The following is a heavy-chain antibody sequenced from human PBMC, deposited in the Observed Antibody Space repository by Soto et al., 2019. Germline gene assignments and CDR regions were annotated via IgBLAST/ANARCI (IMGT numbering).Heavy chain of an antibody. CDR2: INPSGGST. D-gene: IGHD2-15*01. J-gene: IGHJ5*02. Sequence: QVQLVQSGAEVKKPGASVKVSCKASGYTFTSYYMHWVRQAPGQGLEWMGIINPSGGSTSYAQKLQGRVTMTRDTSTSTVYMELSSLRSEDTAVYYCARELGYCSGGSCYSVNWFDPWGQGTLVTVSS. CDR3: ARELGYCSGGSCYSVNWFDP. CDR1: GYTFTSYY. V-gene: IGHV1-46*01.